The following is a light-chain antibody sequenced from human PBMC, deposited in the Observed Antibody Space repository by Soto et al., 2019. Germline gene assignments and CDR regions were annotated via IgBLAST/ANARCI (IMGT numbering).Light chain of an antibody. Sequence: IQLTQSPSSLSASVGDRVTITCRASQGISSYLAWYQQKPGKAPKLLIYAASTLQSGVPSRFSGSGSGTDFTLTISSLQPEDCATYYCQQRLTFGGGTKVEIK. CDR2: AAS. J-gene: IGKJ4*01. V-gene: IGKV1-9*01. CDR3: QQRLT. CDR1: QGISSY.